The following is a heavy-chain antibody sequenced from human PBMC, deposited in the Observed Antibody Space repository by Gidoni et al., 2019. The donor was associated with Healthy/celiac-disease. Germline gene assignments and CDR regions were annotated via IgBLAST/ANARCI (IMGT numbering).Heavy chain of an antibody. Sequence: QVQLQQWGAGLLKPSETLSLTCAVYGGSFSGYYWRWIRQPPGKGLEWIGEIHHRGSTNYNPSLKSRVTISVDTSKNQFSLKLSSVTAADTAVYYCARVAYYYGSGSGIDYWGQGTLVTVSS. D-gene: IGHD3-10*01. CDR2: IHHRGST. CDR1: GGSFSGYY. CDR3: ARVAYYYGSGSGIDY. J-gene: IGHJ4*02. V-gene: IGHV4-34*01.